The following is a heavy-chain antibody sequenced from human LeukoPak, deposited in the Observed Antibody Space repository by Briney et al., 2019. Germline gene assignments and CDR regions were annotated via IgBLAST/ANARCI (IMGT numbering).Heavy chain of an antibody. CDR3: ARVDVVDTAMVEDY. CDR2: IWYDGSNK. D-gene: IGHD5-18*01. Sequence: GGSLRLSCAASGFTFSSFGMHWVRQAPGKGLEWVAVIWYDGSNKYYADSVKGRFTISRDNFKNTLYLQMNSLRAEDTAVYYCARVDVVDTAMVEDYWGQGTLVTVSS. V-gene: IGHV3-33*01. CDR1: GFTFSSFG. J-gene: IGHJ4*02.